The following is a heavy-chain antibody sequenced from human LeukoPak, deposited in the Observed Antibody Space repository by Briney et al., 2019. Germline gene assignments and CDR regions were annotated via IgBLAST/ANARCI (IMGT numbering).Heavy chain of an antibody. V-gene: IGHV4-38-2*02. Sequence: SETLSLTCTVSGGSISSYYWGWIRQPPGKGLEWIGSIYHSGSTYYNPSLKGRVTISVDTSKNQFSLKLSSVTAADTAVYYCARLAGTFDYWGQGTLVTVSS. CDR3: ARLAGTFDY. CDR1: GGSISSYY. CDR2: IYHSGST. D-gene: IGHD6-13*01. J-gene: IGHJ4*02.